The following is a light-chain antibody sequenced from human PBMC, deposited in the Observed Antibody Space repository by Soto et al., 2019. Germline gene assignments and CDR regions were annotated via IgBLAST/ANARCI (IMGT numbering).Light chain of an antibody. CDR3: ATWEDTLYSPV. CDR1: RSNIGSNP. J-gene: IGLJ3*02. Sequence: QSVLTQPPSASGTPGQRVTISCSGSRSNIGSNPVQWYQQFPGTAPKLLIYRDNQRPSGVSDRFSGSKSGTSASLAISGLQSEDEADYHCATWEDTLYSPVFGGGTKLTVL. V-gene: IGLV1-44*01. CDR2: RDN.